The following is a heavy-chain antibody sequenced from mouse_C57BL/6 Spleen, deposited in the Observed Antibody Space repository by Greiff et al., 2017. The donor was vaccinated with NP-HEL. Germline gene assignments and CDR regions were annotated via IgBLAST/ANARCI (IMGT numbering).Heavy chain of an antibody. V-gene: IGHV1-5*01. CDR2: IYPGNSDT. J-gene: IGHJ2*01. D-gene: IGHD1-1*01. CDR1: GYTFTSYW. CDR3: TRSPLLLRYPYYFDY. Sequence: VQLQQSGTVLARPGASVKMSCKTSGYTFTSYWMHWVKQSPGQGLEWIGAIYPGNSDTSYNQKFKGKAKLTAVTSASTAYMELSSLTNEDSAVYYCTRSPLLLRYPYYFDYWGQGTTLTVSS.